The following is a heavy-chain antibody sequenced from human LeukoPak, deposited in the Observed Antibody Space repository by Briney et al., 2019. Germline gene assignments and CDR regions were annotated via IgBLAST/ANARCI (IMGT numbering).Heavy chain of an antibody. CDR3: ASEAYCNGGRCSLHSVAS. CDR1: GYTFTSYY. CDR2: IDTSNGAT. J-gene: IGHJ4*02. Sequence: ASVKVSCKASGYTFTSYYMHWVLQAPGQGLEWMGWIDTSNGATNYAQKFQGRVTISRDTSIGTAYMELTNLISDDTAIYYCASEAYCNGGRCSLHSVASWGQGTLVTVSS. D-gene: IGHD2-15*01. V-gene: IGHV1-2*02.